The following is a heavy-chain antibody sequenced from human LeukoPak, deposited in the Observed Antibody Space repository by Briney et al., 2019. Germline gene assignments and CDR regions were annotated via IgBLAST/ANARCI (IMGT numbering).Heavy chain of an antibody. CDR1: GYTFTSYG. Sequence: ASVKVSCKASGYTFTSYGISWARQAPGQGLEWMGWISAYNGNTNYAQKLQGRVTMTTDTSTSTAYMELRSLRSDDTAVYYCARLREGMIVVIFDYWGQGTLVTVSS. V-gene: IGHV1-18*01. J-gene: IGHJ4*02. D-gene: IGHD3-22*01. CDR3: ARLREGMIVVIFDY. CDR2: ISAYNGNT.